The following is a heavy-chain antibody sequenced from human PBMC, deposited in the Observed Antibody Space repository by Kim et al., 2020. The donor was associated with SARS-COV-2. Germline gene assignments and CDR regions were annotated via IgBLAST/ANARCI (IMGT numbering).Heavy chain of an antibody. J-gene: IGHJ3*02. Sequence: YYADSVKGRFTISRDNSKNTLYLQMNSLRAEDTAVYYCAKGGSGSYAFDIWGQGTMVTVSS. CDR3: AKGGSGSYAFDI. V-gene: IGHV3-23*01. D-gene: IGHD3-10*01.